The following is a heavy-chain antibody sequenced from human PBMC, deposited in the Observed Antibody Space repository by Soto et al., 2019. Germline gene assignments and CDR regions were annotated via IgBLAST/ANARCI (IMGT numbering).Heavy chain of an antibody. V-gene: IGHV3-23*01. D-gene: IGHD5-12*01. CDR1: GFSFSSYA. CDR3: AKGSIEYSASVDN. Sequence: EVQLLESGGGLVQPGGSLRLSGVASGFSFSSYAMVWVRQAPGKGLEWVSVISARGGSSYFADTVKGRFTISRDNSKNLLSLEMNSLRAEDTAIYFCAKGSIEYSASVDNWGQGTLVLVSS. J-gene: IGHJ4*02. CDR2: ISARGGSS.